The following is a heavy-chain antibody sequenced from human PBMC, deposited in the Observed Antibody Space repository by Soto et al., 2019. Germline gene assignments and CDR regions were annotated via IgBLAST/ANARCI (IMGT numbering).Heavy chain of an antibody. CDR1: GGSISRGGYY. Sequence: TLSLTCTVSGGSISRGGYYWSWIRQHPGKGLEWIGYIYYSGSTYYNPSLKSRVTISVDTSKNQFSLKLSSVTAADTAVYYCARDYTLGGYDHGTRNQDYYYYGMAVWGQGTTVTVSS. CDR2: IYYSGST. D-gene: IGHD5-12*01. V-gene: IGHV4-31*03. CDR3: ARDYTLGGYDHGTRNQDYYYYGMAV. J-gene: IGHJ6*02.